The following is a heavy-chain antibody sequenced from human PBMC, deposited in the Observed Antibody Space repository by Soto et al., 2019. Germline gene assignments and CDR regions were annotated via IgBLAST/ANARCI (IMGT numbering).Heavy chain of an antibody. J-gene: IGHJ4*02. D-gene: IGHD3-3*01. V-gene: IGHV3-23*01. CDR3: AKGIFEVVKTYGGLLAY. Sequence: EVQLLESGGGLVQPGGSLRLSCAASGFTFSSYAMSWVRQAPGKGLEWVSAISGSGGSTYYADSVKGRFTISRDNSKNTLHLQMNSLRAEDTAVYYCAKGIFEVVKTYGGLLAYWGQGNLVTVSS. CDR2: ISGSGGST. CDR1: GFTFSSYA.